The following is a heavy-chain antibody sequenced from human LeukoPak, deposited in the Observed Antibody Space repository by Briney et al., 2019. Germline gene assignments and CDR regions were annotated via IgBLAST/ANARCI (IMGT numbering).Heavy chain of an antibody. CDR3: ARHPYCSSTSCSKNWFDP. D-gene: IGHD2-2*01. J-gene: IGHJ5*02. V-gene: IGHV4-38-2*01. Sequence: SETLSLTCAVSGYSISSGYYWGWIRQPPGKGLEWIGSIYHSGSTYYNPSLKSRVTISVDTSKNQFSLKLSSVTAADTAVYYCARHPYCSSTSCSKNWFDPWGQETLVTVSS. CDR1: GYSISSGYY. CDR2: IYHSGST.